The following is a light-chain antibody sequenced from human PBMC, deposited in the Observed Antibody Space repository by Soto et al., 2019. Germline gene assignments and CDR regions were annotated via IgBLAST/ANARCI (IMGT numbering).Light chain of an antibody. CDR1: SSNIGSNA. CDR3: AVWDDSLIGVI. V-gene: IGLV1-44*01. J-gene: IGLJ2*01. Sequence: QAVVTQPPSASGTPGQRVTISCSGSSSNIGSNAVHWFQHLPGTAPKLLIYTNNQRPSGVPDRFSGSKSGTSASLAISGLQSEDEADYYCAVWDDSLIGVIFGGGTKVTVL. CDR2: TNN.